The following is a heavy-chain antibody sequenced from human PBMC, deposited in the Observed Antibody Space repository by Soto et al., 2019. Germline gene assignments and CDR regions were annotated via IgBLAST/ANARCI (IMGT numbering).Heavy chain of an antibody. CDR3: VRTSLVVAAATREDY. V-gene: IGHV3-74*01. Sequence: EVQLVESGGGLVQPGGSLRLSCAASGFTFSSYWMHWVRQAPGKGLVWVSRINSDGSSTSYADSVKGRFTISRDNAKNTLYRQRNGLRAEDRAVYYCVRTSLVVAAATREDYWGQGTLVTVSS. CDR1: GFTFSSYW. CDR2: INSDGSST. J-gene: IGHJ4*02. D-gene: IGHD2-15*01.